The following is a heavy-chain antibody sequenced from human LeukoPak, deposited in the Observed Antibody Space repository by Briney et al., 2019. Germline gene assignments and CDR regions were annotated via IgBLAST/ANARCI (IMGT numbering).Heavy chain of an antibody. D-gene: IGHD3-3*01. J-gene: IGHJ4*02. V-gene: IGHV1-2*06. Sequence: VASVKVSCKASGYTFTGYYMHWVRQAPGQGLEWMGRINPNSGGTNYAQKFQGRVTMTRDTSISTAYMGLSRLRSDDTAVYYCARVHGDFWSGYYPFDYWGQGTLVTVSS. CDR3: ARVHGDFWSGYYPFDY. CDR1: GYTFTGYY. CDR2: INPNSGGT.